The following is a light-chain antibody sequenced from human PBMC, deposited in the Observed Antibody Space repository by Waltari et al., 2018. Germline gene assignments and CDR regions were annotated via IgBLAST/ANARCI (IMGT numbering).Light chain of an antibody. J-gene: IGKJ1*01. CDR2: DAS. CDR3: QKYGTLPAT. CDR1: QSISKY. Sequence: EIMFTHSPGPLSLSHGVRATHSCRASQSISKYLAWYQQKPGQPPRLLIYDASSRATGIPDRFSGSGSGTDFSLTISRLEPEDFAVYYCQKYGTLPATFGQGTKVEIK. V-gene: IGKV3-20*01.